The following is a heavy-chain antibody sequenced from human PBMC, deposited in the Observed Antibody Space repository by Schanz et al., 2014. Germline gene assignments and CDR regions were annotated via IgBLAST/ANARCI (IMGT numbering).Heavy chain of an antibody. CDR2: ISSSGSYI. V-gene: IGHV3-23*01. CDR3: AKGMGYCSGGTCYDYYYYGLDV. D-gene: IGHD2-15*01. CDR1: GFTFSNYA. Sequence: EVQLLESGGGLVRPGGSLRLSCAASGFTFSNYAMSWVRQAPGKGLEWVSSISSSGSYIYYADSVKGRFTISRDNSENTLYLQMNSLSADDTAVFYCAKGMGYCSGGTCYDYYYYGLDVWGQGTTVTVSS. J-gene: IGHJ6*02.